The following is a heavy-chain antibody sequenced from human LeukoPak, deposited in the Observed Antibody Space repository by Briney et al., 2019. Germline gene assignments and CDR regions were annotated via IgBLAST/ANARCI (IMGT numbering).Heavy chain of an antibody. J-gene: IGHJ4*02. V-gene: IGHV1-2*02. CDR3: ARDLGGQTY. CDR2: INTNSGAT. CDR1: AYTFSGHY. Sequence: ASVKVSCKASAYTFSGHYMHRVRQAPGQGLEWMGWINTNSGATQLAQELRGRVTMTRDTSITTVYMELSRLRSDDTAVYYCARDLGGQTYWGQGTLVIVSS. D-gene: IGHD3-16*01.